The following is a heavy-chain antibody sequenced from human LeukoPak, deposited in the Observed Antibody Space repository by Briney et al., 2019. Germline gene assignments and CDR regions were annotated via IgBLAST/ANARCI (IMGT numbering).Heavy chain of an antibody. CDR3: AVATISGDSWFDP. CDR2: VYYSGST. D-gene: IGHD5-12*01. Sequence: PSETLSLTCTVSGGSISSYWWSWIRQPPGKGLECIGYVYYSGSTNYNPSLKSRVTISVDTSKNQFSLKLNSVTAADTAVYFCAVATISGDSWFDPWGQGTLVTVSS. J-gene: IGHJ5*02. CDR1: GGSISSYW. V-gene: IGHV4-59*01.